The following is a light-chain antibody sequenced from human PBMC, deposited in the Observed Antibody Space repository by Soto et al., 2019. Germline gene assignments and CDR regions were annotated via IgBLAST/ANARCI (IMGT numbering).Light chain of an antibody. J-gene: IGKJ2*02. CDR1: HSVTSNY. CDR3: QQYGSSPRT. CDR2: CAS. Sequence: ENVLTQSPGTLSLSPGERATLSCGASHSVTSNYLAWYQQKPGQAPRLLIYCASNRATGIPDRFSGSGSGTDFTLTISRLEREDFAVYYCQQYGSSPRTFGQGTKLEIK. V-gene: IGKV3-20*01.